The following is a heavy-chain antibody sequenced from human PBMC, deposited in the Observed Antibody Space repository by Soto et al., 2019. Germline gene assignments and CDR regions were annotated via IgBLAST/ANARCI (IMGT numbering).Heavy chain of an antibody. CDR1: GFTFSSYA. J-gene: IGHJ4*02. D-gene: IGHD1-1*01. CDR3: AKDRFSRPTNFDY. CDR2: ISGSGGST. V-gene: IGHV3-23*01. Sequence: GGSLRLSCAPSGFTFSSYAMSWVRQAPGKGLEWVSAISGSGGSTYYADSVKGRFTISRDNSKNTLYLQMNSLRAEGTAVYYCAKDRFSRPTNFDYWGQGTLVTVSS.